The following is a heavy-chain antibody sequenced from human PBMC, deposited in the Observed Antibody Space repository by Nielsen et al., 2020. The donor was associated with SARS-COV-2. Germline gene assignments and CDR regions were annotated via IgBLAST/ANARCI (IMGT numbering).Heavy chain of an antibody. V-gene: IGHV3-21*01. CDR2: ISSSSSYI. Sequence: GGSLRLSCAASGFTFSSYSMNWVRQAPGKGLEWVSSISSSSSYIYYADSVKGRFTISRDNSKNTLFLQMDSLTADDTAVYYCARLSNFWSGYNDYWGLGTLVIVSS. J-gene: IGHJ4*02. CDR1: GFTFSSYS. D-gene: IGHD3-3*01. CDR3: ARLSNFWSGYNDY.